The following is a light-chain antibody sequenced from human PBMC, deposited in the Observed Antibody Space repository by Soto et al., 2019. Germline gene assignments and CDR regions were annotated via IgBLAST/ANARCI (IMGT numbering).Light chain of an antibody. CDR3: SSYTSSSTRV. J-gene: IGLJ2*01. V-gene: IGLV2-14*01. CDR2: DVS. Sequence: QSALTQPASVSGSPGQSITISCTGTSSDVGGYNYVSWYQQHPGKAPKLMMYDVSNRTSGVSNRFSGSKSGNTASLTISWLQAEDEADYYCSSYTSSSTRVVGGGTKVTVL. CDR1: SSDVGGYNY.